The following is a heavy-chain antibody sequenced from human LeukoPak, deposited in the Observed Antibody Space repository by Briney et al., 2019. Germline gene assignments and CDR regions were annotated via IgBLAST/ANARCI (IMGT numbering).Heavy chain of an antibody. D-gene: IGHD1/OR15-1a*01. V-gene: IGHV3-23*01. CDR3: AKGRTNDY. CDR1: GFTFSTYA. Sequence: GGSLRLSCAASGFTFSTYAMSWVRQTPERGLEWVSAISDTGGNTFYAGSVKGRFTISRDNSKNTLYLQMDSLRAEDTAIYYCAKGRTNDYWGQGTLVTVSS. J-gene: IGHJ4*02. CDR2: ISDTGGNT.